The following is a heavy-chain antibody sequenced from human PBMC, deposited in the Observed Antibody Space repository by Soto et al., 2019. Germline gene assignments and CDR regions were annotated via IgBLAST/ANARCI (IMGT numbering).Heavy chain of an antibody. CDR1: GFTFSSYA. CDR2: ISYDGSNK. J-gene: IGHJ5*02. Sequence: PGGSLRLSCAASGFTFSSYAMHWVRQAPGKGLEWVAVISYDGSNKYYADSVKGRFTISRDNSKNTLYLQMNSLRAEDTAVYYCARDMVRGVITHWFDPWGQETLVTVSS. D-gene: IGHD3-10*01. CDR3: ARDMVRGVITHWFDP. V-gene: IGHV3-30-3*01.